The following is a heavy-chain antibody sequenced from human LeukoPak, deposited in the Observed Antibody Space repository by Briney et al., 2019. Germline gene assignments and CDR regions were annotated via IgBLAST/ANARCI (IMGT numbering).Heavy chain of an antibody. CDR2: INDSGST. J-gene: IGHJ6*02. V-gene: IGHV4-34*01. D-gene: IGHD3-9*01. CDR1: GGSFSGYY. Sequence: PSETLSLTCAVYGGSFSGYYWSWIRQPPGKGLEWVGEINDSGSTNYNPSLKSRVTISVDTSKNQFSLKLSSVTAADTAVYYCARGFRRYFDWLSHGYYYYGMDVWGQGTTVTVSS. CDR3: ARGFRRYFDWLSHGYYYYGMDV.